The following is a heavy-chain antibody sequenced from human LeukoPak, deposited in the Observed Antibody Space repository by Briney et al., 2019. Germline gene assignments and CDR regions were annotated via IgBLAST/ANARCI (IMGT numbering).Heavy chain of an antibody. Sequence: SETLSLTCAVYGGSFSGYYWSWIRQPPGKGLEWIGEINHSGSTNYNPSLKSRVTISVDTSKNQFSLKLSSVTAADTAAYYCARTRAKPDIVVVPAAFNWFDPWGQGTLVTVSS. J-gene: IGHJ5*02. V-gene: IGHV4-34*01. CDR1: GGSFSGYY. CDR3: ARTRAKPDIVVVPAAFNWFDP. CDR2: INHSGST. D-gene: IGHD2-2*01.